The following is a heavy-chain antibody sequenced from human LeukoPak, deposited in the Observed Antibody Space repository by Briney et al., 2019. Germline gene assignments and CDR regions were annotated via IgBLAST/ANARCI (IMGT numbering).Heavy chain of an antibody. CDR3: ARTSRHYYGSGKNLTPWPAGLDV. CDR1: GGSFSDYY. J-gene: IGHJ6*02. D-gene: IGHD3-10*01. CDR2: SGSA. V-gene: IGHV4-59*01. Sequence: TSETLSLTCTVSGGSFSDYYWTWIRQPPGKGLECTGYSGSAKYNPSLKSRVTISTDTSKRHFSLTLSNVTAADTAVYYCARTSRHYYGSGKNLTPWPAGLDVWGPGTTVTVS.